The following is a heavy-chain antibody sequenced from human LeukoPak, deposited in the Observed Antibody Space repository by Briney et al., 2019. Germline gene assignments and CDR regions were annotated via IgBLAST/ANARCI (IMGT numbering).Heavy chain of an antibody. D-gene: IGHD6-6*01. CDR1: GFTFSSYA. CDR3: ARGRSLPVRPPNEGFLDY. V-gene: IGHV3-23*01. CDR2: ISGSGVNT. J-gene: IGHJ4*02. Sequence: GGSLRLSCAASGFTFSSYAMSWVRQAPGKGLEWVSGISGSGVNTYYANSVKGRFTISRDKFMNTLYLQMNSLRAEDTAVYYCARGRSLPVRPPNEGFLDYWGRGTLVTVSS.